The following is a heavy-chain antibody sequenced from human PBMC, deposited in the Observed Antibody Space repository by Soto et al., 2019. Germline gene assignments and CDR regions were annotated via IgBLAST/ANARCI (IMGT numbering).Heavy chain of an antibody. D-gene: IGHD1-7*01. Sequence: PGESLKISCAASGFTFSSYAMSWVRQAPGKGLEWVSAISGSGGSTYYADSVKGRFTISRDNSKNTLYLQMNSLRAEDTAVYYCARDHMGTTFFDYWGQGTLVTVSS. V-gene: IGHV3-23*01. CDR3: ARDHMGTTFFDY. CDR2: ISGSGGST. J-gene: IGHJ4*02. CDR1: GFTFSSYA.